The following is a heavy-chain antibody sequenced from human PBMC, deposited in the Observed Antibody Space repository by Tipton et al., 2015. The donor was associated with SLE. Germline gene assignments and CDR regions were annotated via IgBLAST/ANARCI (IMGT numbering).Heavy chain of an antibody. D-gene: IGHD2-15*01. Sequence: TLSLTCTVSGDSVTSGGYLWNWIRQPPGKGLEWIGRISPSGSTDYNPSLKSRVTMSVDTSKNQFPLTLSSVTAADTAVYYCARSVGYYYYMDVWGKGTTVTVSS. CDR1: GDSVTSGGYL. CDR2: ISPSGST. CDR3: ARSVGYYYYMDV. V-gene: IGHV4-61*02. J-gene: IGHJ6*03.